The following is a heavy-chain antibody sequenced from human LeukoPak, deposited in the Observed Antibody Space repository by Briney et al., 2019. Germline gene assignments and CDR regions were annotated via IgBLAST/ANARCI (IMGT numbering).Heavy chain of an antibody. D-gene: IGHD4-23*01. J-gene: IGHJ5*02. Sequence: ASVKVSCKASGYTLSVYYMHWVRQAPGQGLEWMGHIDPNSGGTNYAQKFQGRVTMTRDTSISTVYMELSSPRSDDTAVYYCARGVVVTQQSWFDPWGQGTLVTVSS. CDR3: ARGVVVTQQSWFDP. CDR2: IDPNSGGT. V-gene: IGHV1-2*06. CDR1: GYTLSVYY.